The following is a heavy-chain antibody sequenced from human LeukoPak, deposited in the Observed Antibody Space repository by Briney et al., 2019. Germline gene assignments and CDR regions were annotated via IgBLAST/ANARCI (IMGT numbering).Heavy chain of an antibody. CDR2: ISGSGGST. CDR1: GFTFSSYA. CDR3: AKAPDFWSGYYNWFDP. Sequence: GGSLRLSCAASGFTFSSYAMSWVRQAPGKGLEWVSAISGSGGSTYYADSVKGRFTISRDNSKNTLYLQMNSLRAEDTAVYYCAKAPDFWSGYYNWFDPWGQGTLVTVSS. V-gene: IGHV3-23*01. J-gene: IGHJ5*02. D-gene: IGHD3-3*01.